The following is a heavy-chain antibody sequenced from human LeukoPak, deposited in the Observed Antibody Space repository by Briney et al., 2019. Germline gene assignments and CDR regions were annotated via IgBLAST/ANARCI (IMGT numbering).Heavy chain of an antibody. CDR3: AREARQAQGYCSSTSCSDAFDI. J-gene: IGHJ3*02. V-gene: IGHV1-2*02. CDR2: INPNSGGT. Sequence: ASVRVSCKASGYTFTGHYIHWVRQAPGQGLEWMGWINPNSGGTNYAQKFQGRVTMTRDTSISTAYMELSRLRSDDTAVYYCAREARQAQGYCSSTSCSDAFDIWGQGTMVTVSS. D-gene: IGHD2-2*01. CDR1: GYTFTGHY.